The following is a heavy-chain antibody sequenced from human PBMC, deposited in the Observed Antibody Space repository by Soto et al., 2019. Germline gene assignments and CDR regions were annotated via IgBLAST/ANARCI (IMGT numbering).Heavy chain of an antibody. Sequence: QVQLVQSGAEVKKPGASVKVSCKASGYTFTSYYMHWVRQAPGQGLEWMGIINPSGGSTSYAQKFQGRVTMTRDTSTSTVYMELSSLRSEDTAVYYCARGPVVAARAYYFDYWGQGTLVTVSS. J-gene: IGHJ4*02. CDR3: ARGPVVAARAYYFDY. CDR2: INPSGGST. CDR1: GYTFTSYY. D-gene: IGHD2-15*01. V-gene: IGHV1-46*03.